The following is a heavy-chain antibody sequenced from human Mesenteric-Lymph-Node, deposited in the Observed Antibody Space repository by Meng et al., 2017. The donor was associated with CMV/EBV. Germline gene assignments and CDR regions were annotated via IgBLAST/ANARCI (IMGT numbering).Heavy chain of an antibody. J-gene: IGHJ4*02. CDR3: ARTLGYCSSTSCYGRGPFGY. CDR1: GFTFSTFN. D-gene: IGHD2-2*01. CDR2: IYSGGST. Sequence: GGSLRLSCAASGFTFSTFNMNWVRQAPGKGLEWVSVIYSGGSTYYAASVTGRFTISRDNSKNTLYLQMNSQRAEDTAVYYCARTLGYCSSTSCYGRGPFGYWGQGTLVTVSS. V-gene: IGHV3-66*02.